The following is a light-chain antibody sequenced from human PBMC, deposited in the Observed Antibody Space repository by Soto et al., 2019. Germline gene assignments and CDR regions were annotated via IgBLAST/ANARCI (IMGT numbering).Light chain of an antibody. CDR1: SSDVGGYNS. CDR2: DVI. J-gene: IGLJ1*01. V-gene: IGLV2-11*01. Sequence: QSVLTHPRSVSWSPGQSVTVSCIGTSSDVGGYNSVSWYQEHPGKAPKLMIYDVIKRPSGVPDRFSGSKSGTSASLAITGLQAEDEADYYCQSYDSSLSGFVFGTGTKVTV. CDR3: QSYDSSLSGFV.